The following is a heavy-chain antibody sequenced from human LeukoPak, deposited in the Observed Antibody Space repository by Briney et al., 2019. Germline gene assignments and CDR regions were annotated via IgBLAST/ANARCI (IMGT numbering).Heavy chain of an antibody. CDR3: ARSLLLYSSSWPFDY. J-gene: IGHJ4*02. D-gene: IGHD6-13*01. CDR1: GFTFSSYS. CDR2: ISSSSSTI. Sequence: GGSLRLSCAASGFTFSSYSMNWVRQAPGKGLEWVSYISSSSSTIYYADSVKGRFTISRDNSKNTLYLQMNSLRAEDTAVYYCARSLLLYSSSWPFDYWGQGTLVTVSS. V-gene: IGHV3-48*01.